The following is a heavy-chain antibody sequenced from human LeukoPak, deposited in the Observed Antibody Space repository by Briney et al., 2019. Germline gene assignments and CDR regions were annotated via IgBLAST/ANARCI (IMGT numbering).Heavy chain of an antibody. V-gene: IGHV4-4*07. Sequence: SETLSLTCTVSGGSISSYYWSWIRQSAGKGLEWIGRIYTSGSTNYNPSLKSRVTMSVDTSKNQFSLKLSSVTAADTAVYYCARDTDFDWFNGMDVWGQGTTVTVSS. CDR2: IYTSGST. J-gene: IGHJ6*02. CDR1: GGSISSYY. D-gene: IGHD3-9*01. CDR3: ARDTDFDWFNGMDV.